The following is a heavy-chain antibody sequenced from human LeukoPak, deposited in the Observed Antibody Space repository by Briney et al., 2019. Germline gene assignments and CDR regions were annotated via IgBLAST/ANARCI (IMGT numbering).Heavy chain of an antibody. Sequence: PSETLSLICTISGGSISSSSYYWGWIRQPPGRGLEWIGSIYYSGSTYYNPSLKSRVTISVDTSKNQFSLKLSSVTAADTAVYYCARDVVVVAATPSRWFDPWGQGTLVTVSS. CDR1: GGSISSSSYY. D-gene: IGHD2-15*01. V-gene: IGHV4-39*07. CDR2: IYYSGST. J-gene: IGHJ5*02. CDR3: ARDVVVVAATPSRWFDP.